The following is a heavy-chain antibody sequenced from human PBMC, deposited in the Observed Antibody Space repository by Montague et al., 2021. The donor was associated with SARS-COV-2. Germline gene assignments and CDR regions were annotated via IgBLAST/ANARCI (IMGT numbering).Heavy chain of an antibody. CDR2: ISYDGSNK. CDR1: GFTFSSYA. Sequence: SLRLSCAASGFTFSSYATHWVRQAPGKGLEWVAVISYDGSNKYYADSVKGRFTISRGNSKNTLYLQMNSLRAEDTAVYYCARERWIQLSFYYYYGMDVWGQGTTVTVSS. V-gene: IGHV3-30-3*01. CDR3: ARERWIQLSFYYYYGMDV. D-gene: IGHD5-18*01. J-gene: IGHJ6*02.